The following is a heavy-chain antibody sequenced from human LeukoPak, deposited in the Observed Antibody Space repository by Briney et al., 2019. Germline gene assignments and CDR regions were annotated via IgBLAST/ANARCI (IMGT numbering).Heavy chain of an antibody. CDR2: IYSDGRT. D-gene: IGHD5-18*01. J-gene: IGHJ4*02. CDR3: ARDPGYSYGYDY. Sequence: PGGSLRLSCAASGFTVSDNYMSWVRQAPGKGLDWVSIIYSDGRTFYADSVKGRFTISRDNSRNTVYLQMNSLRVEDTAVYYCARDPGYSYGYDYWGQGTLVTVSS. V-gene: IGHV3-66*01. CDR1: GFTVSDNY.